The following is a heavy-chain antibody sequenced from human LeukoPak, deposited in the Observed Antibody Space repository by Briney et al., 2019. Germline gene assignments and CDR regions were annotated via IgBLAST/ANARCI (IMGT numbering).Heavy chain of an antibody. CDR2: ISFDGSNK. V-gene: IGHV3-30*04. CDR1: GFTFSSYA. Sequence: PGRSLRLSCAASGFTFSSYAMHWVRQAPGKGLEWVAVISFDGSNKYYADSVKGRFTISRDNSTNTLYLQMNSLRAEDTAVYYCARESLRGTIRGLLEYWGQGTLVTVSS. J-gene: IGHJ4*02. D-gene: IGHD2-8*01. CDR3: ARESLRGTIRGLLEY.